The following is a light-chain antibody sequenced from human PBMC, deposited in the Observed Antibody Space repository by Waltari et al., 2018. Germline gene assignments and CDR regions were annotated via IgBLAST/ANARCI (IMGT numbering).Light chain of an antibody. CDR1: SSDVGRYKF. CDR2: EVF. Sequence: QPALTQPPSASGSLGHSVTISCTGSSSDVGRYKFVSWYQQYPGKAPKLIFYEVFKRPPGVPDRFSGSKSGNTASLTVSGLQPEDAADYYCSSYAGGNTLVFGGGTRLTVL. CDR3: SSYAGGNTLV. J-gene: IGLJ2*01. V-gene: IGLV2-8*01.